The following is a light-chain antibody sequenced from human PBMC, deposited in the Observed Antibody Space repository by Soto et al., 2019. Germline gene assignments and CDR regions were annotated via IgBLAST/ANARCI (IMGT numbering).Light chain of an antibody. CDR2: AAS. CDR3: QQYDSYPYT. CDR1: QVITND. J-gene: IGKJ2*01. Sequence: IQMTQSPSSLSASVGDRLSITCRASQVITNDLGWYQQKPGKAPKRLIYAASTLQSGVPSRFSGSGSGTEFTLTISSLQPEDVATYYCQQYDSYPYTFGQGTKVDIK. V-gene: IGKV1-17*01.